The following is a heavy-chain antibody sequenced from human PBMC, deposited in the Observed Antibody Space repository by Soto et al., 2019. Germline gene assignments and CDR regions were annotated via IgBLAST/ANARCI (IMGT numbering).Heavy chain of an antibody. D-gene: IGHD5-12*01. V-gene: IGHV5-51*01. Sequence: PGESLKISCKCSGYSFTSYWIGLVRQMPGKGLEWMGIIHPSDFDTRYSPSFQGQVTISADKSISTAYLQWSSLRASDTAMYYCAIHSTGYEDSWGQGTLVTVSS. CDR3: AIHSTGYEDS. J-gene: IGHJ5*02. CDR2: IHPSDFDT. CDR1: GYSFTSYW.